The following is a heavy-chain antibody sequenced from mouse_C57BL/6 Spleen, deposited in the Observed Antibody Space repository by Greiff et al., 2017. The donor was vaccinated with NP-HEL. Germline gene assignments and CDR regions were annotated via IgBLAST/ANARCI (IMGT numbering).Heavy chain of an antibody. CDR2: IRSKSNNYAT. V-gene: IGHV10-1*01. J-gene: IGHJ3*01. CDR3: VRGYYGSSEGFFAY. CDR1: GFSFNTYA. Sequence: DVKLVESGGGLVQPKGSLKLSCAASGFSFNTYAMNWVRQAPGKGLEWVARIRSKSNNYATYYADSVKDRFTISRDDSESMLYLQMNNLKTEDTAMYYCVRGYYGSSEGFFAYWGQGTLVTVSA. D-gene: IGHD1-1*01.